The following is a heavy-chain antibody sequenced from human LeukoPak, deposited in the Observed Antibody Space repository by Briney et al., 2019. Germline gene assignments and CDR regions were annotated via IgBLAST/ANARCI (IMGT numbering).Heavy chain of an antibody. Sequence: SVKVSCKASGGTFISYAISWVRQAPGQGREGRGGIIPIFGKANYAQKFQGRVTITADESTTTAYMELSSLTSEDTAVYYCARVHSSSDYYSYYMDVWGKGTTVTVSS. D-gene: IGHD6-6*01. J-gene: IGHJ6*03. CDR2: IIPIFGKA. CDR3: ARVHSSSDYYSYYMDV. V-gene: IGHV1-69*13. CDR1: GGTFISYA.